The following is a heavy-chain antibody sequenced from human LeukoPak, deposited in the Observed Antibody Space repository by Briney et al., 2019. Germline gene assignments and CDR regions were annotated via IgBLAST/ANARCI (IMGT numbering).Heavy chain of an antibody. D-gene: IGHD6-13*01. J-gene: IGHJ6*03. CDR1: GFTFSSYS. Sequence: PGGSLRLSCAASGFTFSSYSMNWVRQAPGKGLEWVSGINWNGGSTGYADSVKGRFTISRDNAKNSLYLQMNSLRAEDTALYYCARSAAAPYYYYYYMDVWGKGTTVTVSS. V-gene: IGHV3-20*04. CDR3: ARSAAAPYYYYYYMDV. CDR2: INWNGGST.